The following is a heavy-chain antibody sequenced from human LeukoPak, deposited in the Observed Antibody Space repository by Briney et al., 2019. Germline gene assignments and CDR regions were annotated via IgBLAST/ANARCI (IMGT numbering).Heavy chain of an antibody. D-gene: IGHD6-13*01. CDR2: IRYDGTNK. CDR1: GFTFSSYG. Sequence: GGSLRLSCAASGFTFSSYGMHWVRQAPGKGLEWVTYIRYDGTNKYYADSVKGRFTISRDNSKNTLYLQMNSLRAEDTAVYYCARDRTGQQVISRKESYYMNVCSKATTVT. J-gene: IGHJ6*03. V-gene: IGHV3-30*02. CDR3: ARDRTGQQVISRKESYYMNV.